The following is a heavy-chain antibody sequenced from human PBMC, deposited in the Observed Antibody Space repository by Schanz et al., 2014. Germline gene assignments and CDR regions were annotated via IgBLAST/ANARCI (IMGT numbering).Heavy chain of an antibody. Sequence: QVHLEQSGPEVKKPGASVKLSCRASGYPFTNYYIHWVRQAPGQGLEWMGRIIPILGITNVAQTFQDRVTITADKSTSTAYMELSSLRSDDTAMYYCVTEKRMESGTWAKAFDIWGQGTWVTVSS. CDR3: VTEKRMESGTWAKAFDI. CDR2: IIPILGIT. J-gene: IGHJ3*02. CDR1: GYPFTNYY. V-gene: IGHV1-69*09. D-gene: IGHD3-3*01.